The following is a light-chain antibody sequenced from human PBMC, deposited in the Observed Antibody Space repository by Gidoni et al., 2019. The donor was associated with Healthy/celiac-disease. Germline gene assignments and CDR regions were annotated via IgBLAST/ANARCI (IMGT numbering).Light chain of an antibody. CDR2: DAS. V-gene: IGKV1-5*01. CDR1: QSISSW. CDR3: QQYNRYQLT. J-gene: IGKJ4*01. Sequence: GDRVTITCRASQSISSWLAWYQQKPGKAPKLLIYDASSLESGVPSRFSGSGSGTEFTLTISSLQPDDFATYYCQQYNRYQLTFGGXTKVEIK.